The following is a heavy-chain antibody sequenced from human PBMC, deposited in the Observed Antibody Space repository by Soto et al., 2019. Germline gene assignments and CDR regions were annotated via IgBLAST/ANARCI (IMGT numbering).Heavy chain of an antibody. CDR3: GPRKFGSFNIAAFEI. Sequence: PGGSLRLSCAASGFSFSTSEMNWVRQAPGKGLEWISYISKSSVTTHYADSVKGRFTISRDNANNSLFLEMNSLRVEDTSLYYFGPRKFGSFNIAAFEIWGQGTMVTVS. D-gene: IGHD3-16*01. J-gene: IGHJ3*02. CDR2: ISKSSVTT. V-gene: IGHV3-48*03. CDR1: GFSFSTSE.